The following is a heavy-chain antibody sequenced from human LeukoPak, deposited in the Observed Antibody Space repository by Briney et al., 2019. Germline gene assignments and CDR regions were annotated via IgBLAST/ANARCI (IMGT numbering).Heavy chain of an antibody. J-gene: IGHJ4*02. D-gene: IGHD3-10*01. CDR1: GGSVSSNNFF. V-gene: IGHV4-61*01. CDR3: ARARYGSGSYAFDY. CDR2: MSYSGSS. Sequence: SETLSLTCTVSGGSVSSNNFFWSWIRQPPGQGLEWIAYMSYSGSSNYNPSLKGRVTISVDTSKNQFSLKLSSVTAADTAVYYCARARYGSGSYAFDYWGQGTLLTVSS.